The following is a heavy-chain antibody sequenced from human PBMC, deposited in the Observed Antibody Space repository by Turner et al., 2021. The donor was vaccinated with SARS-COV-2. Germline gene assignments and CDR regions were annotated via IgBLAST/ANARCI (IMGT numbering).Heavy chain of an antibody. D-gene: IGHD3-10*01. CDR2: IYYSEST. CDR3: ASQEALVPSYYYYYYGMDV. CDR1: GGSISSSSYY. Sequence: QLQLQESGPGLLKPSETLSLTCTVSGGSISSSSYYWGWIRQPPGKGLEWIGSIYYSESTYYNPSLKSRVTISVDTSKNQFSLKLSSVTAADTAVYYCASQEALVPSYYYYYYGMDVWGQGTTVTVSS. V-gene: IGHV4-39*01. J-gene: IGHJ6*02.